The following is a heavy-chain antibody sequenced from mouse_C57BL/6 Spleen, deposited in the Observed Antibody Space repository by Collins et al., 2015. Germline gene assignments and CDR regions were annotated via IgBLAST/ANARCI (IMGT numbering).Heavy chain of an antibody. Sequence: QIQLVQSGPELKKPGETVKISCKASGYTFTNYGMNWVKQAPGKGLKWMGWINTYTGEPTYADDFKGRFAFSLETSASTAYLQINNLKNEDTATYFCARGDYGIGVDYWGQGTSVTVPS. J-gene: IGHJ4*01. V-gene: IGHV9-3-1*01. CDR1: GYTFTNYG. D-gene: IGHD1-1*01. CDR2: INTYTGEP. CDR3: ARGDYGIGVDY.